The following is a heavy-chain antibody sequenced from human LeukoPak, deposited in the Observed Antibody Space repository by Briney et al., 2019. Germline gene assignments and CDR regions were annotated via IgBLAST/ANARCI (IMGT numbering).Heavy chain of an antibody. CDR1: EITFHDSA. CDR2: IILNSGSI. D-gene: IGHD6-13*01. CDR3: AKVAASAGILRGYFFDY. J-gene: IGHJ4*02. V-gene: IGHV3-9*01. Sequence: GSPLRSSFVAFEITFHDSAMPWVRKSPGKALNWFSGIILNSGSIGYADSLKGRFTIPTDNAKHYLYLQMNSLRTEDTALYYCAKVAASAGILRGYFFDYWGQGTMVTVSS.